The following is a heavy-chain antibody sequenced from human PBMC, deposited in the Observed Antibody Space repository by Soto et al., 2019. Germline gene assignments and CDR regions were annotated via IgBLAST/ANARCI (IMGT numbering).Heavy chain of an antibody. J-gene: IGHJ4*02. CDR1: GFTFSSYA. Sequence: EVQLLESGGGLVQPGGSLRLSCAASGFTFSSYAMSWVRQAPGKGLEWVSAISGSGGSTYYADSVKGRFTISRDNSKNTLYLQMNSLRAEDTAVYYCAKWTDYYDSSGYQGYFDYWGQGTLVTVSS. CDR2: ISGSGGST. D-gene: IGHD3-22*01. V-gene: IGHV3-23*01. CDR3: AKWTDYYDSSGYQGYFDY.